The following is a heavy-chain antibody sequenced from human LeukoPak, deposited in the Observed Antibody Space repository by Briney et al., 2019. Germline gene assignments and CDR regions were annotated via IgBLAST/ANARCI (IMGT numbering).Heavy chain of an antibody. J-gene: IGHJ5*02. CDR3: ARFQYQLLSSWFDP. Sequence: ASVKVSCKASGYTFTSYGISWVRQAPGQGLEWMGWISAYNGSTNYAQKLQGRVTMTTDTSTSTAYMELRSLRSDDTAVYYCARFQYQLLSSWFDPWGQGTLVTVSS. CDR2: ISAYNGST. CDR1: GYTFTSYG. V-gene: IGHV1-18*04. D-gene: IGHD2-2*01.